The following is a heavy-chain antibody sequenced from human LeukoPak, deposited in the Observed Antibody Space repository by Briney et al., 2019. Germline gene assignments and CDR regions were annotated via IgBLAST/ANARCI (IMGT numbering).Heavy chain of an antibody. J-gene: IGHJ3*02. CDR3: ARDIGRYGVDWAFDI. CDR1: GYTFTGYY. D-gene: IGHD4-17*01. CDR2: INPNSGGT. Sequence: GASVKVSCKASGYTFTGYYMHWVRQAPGQGLEWMGWINPNSGGTNYAQKFQGRVTMTRDTFISTAYMELSRLRSDDTAVYYCARDIGRYGVDWAFDIWGQGTMVTVSS. V-gene: IGHV1-2*02.